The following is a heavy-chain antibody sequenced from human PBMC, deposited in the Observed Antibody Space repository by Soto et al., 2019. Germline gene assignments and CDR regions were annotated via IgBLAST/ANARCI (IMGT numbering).Heavy chain of an antibody. CDR3: SRSPEVGVRGAY. CDR1: GFPFSAYN. J-gene: IGHJ4*02. D-gene: IGHD3-16*01. CDR2: ITVGSSHI. Sequence: EVQLVESGGGLVKPGGSLRLSCTGSGFPFSAYNINWVRQAPGKGLEWVSSITVGSSHIYQPNSMKGRFTISRDDAKNSVLLQIDSLRDEDTALYYCSRSPEVGVRGAYWGQGTLVTVSS. V-gene: IGHV3-21*01.